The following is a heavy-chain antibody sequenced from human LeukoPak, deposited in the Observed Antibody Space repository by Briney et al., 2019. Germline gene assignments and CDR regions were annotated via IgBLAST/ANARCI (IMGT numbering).Heavy chain of an antibody. CDR1: GGTFSSYA. D-gene: IGHD4-23*01. CDR2: IIPILGIA. J-gene: IGHJ6*02. CDR3: ARDMGVLYGGRRRDYYGMDV. Sequence: GASVKVSFRACGGTFSSYAISWVRQAPGQGLEWMGRIIPILGIANYAQKFQGRVTITADKSTSTAYMELSSLRSEDTAVYYCARDMGVLYGGRRRDYYGMDVWGQGTRSPSP. V-gene: IGHV1-69*04.